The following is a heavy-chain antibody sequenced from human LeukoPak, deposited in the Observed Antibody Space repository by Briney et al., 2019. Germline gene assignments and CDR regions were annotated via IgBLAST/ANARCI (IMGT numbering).Heavy chain of an antibody. J-gene: IGHJ5*02. CDR2: MNPNSGNT. Sequence: ASVKVSCKASGYTFTSYDINWVRQATGQGLEWMGWMNPNSGNTGYAQKFQGRVTMTRNTSISTACMELSSLRSEDTAVYYCARRLSHCSSTSCYNWFDPWGQGTLVTVSS. CDR1: GYTFTSYD. CDR3: ARRLSHCSSTSCYNWFDP. V-gene: IGHV1-8*01. D-gene: IGHD2-2*02.